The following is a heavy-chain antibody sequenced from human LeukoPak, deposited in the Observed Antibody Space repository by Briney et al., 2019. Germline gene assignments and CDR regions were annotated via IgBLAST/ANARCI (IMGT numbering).Heavy chain of an antibody. CDR2: ISGSGGDM. CDR1: GFTFSSFT. J-gene: IGHJ4*02. D-gene: IGHD5-12*01. Sequence: GGSLRLSCAASGFTFSSFTMNWVRQAPGKGLEWVSSISGSGGDMYYAESVKGRFTISRDNAKNSLYPQMNGLRAEDTAVYYCAISREATSDFWGQGALVTVSS. V-gene: IGHV3-21*01. CDR3: AISREATSDF.